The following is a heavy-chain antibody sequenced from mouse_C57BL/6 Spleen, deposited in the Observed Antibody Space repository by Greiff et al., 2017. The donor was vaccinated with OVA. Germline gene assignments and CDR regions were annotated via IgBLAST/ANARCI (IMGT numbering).Heavy chain of an antibody. J-gene: IGHJ3*01. CDR2: INPSNGGT. CDR3: ARFGWDLAWFAY. D-gene: IGHD4-1*01. Sequence: QVQLQQPGTELVKPGASVKLSCKASGYTFTSYWMHWVKQRPGQGLEWVGNINPSNGGTNYNEKFKSKATLTVDKSSSTAYMQLSSLTSEDSAVYCCARFGWDLAWFAYWGQGTLVTVSA. CDR1: GYTFTSYW. V-gene: IGHV1-53*01.